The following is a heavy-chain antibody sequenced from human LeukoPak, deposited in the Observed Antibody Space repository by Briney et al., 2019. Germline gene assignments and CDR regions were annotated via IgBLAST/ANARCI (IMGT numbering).Heavy chain of an antibody. V-gene: IGHV5-51*01. CDR1: GYGFTFQW. CDR2: IYPGDSDT. CDR3: ARYNGYDSSPLDY. Sequence: GGSLKISCKASGYGFTFQWIAWVRQMPEKGLEWVGIIYPGDSDTRYSPSLQGQVTISADKSISTAYLQWSSLKASDTAMYYCARYNGYDSSPLDYWGQGTLVTVSS. D-gene: IGHD3-22*01. J-gene: IGHJ4*02.